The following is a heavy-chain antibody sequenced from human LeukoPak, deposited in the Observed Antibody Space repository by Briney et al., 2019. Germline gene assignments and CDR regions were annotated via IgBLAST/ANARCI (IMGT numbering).Heavy chain of an antibody. Sequence: ASVKVSCKASGYTFSGYYMHWVRQAPGQGLEWMGRINPNGGGTNYAQRLQGRVTMTSDTSISTAYMELSSLRSDDTAVYYCARERKITSFRVACDYWGQGTLVTVTS. D-gene: IGHD3-3*01. V-gene: IGHV1-2*06. CDR1: GYTFSGYY. CDR3: ARERKITSFRVACDY. J-gene: IGHJ4*02. CDR2: INPNGGGT.